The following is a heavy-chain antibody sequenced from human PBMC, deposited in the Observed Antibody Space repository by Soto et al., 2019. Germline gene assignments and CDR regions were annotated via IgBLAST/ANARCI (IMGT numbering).Heavy chain of an antibody. D-gene: IGHD6-19*01. V-gene: IGHV4-39*01. CDR2: IYYSGST. CDR3: ARQGAVAGPQDY. J-gene: IGHJ4*02. CDR1: GGSISSSSYY. Sequence: PSETLSLTCTVSGGSISSSSYYWGWIRQPPGKGLEWIGSIYYSGSTYYNPSLKSRVTISVDTSKNQFSLKLGSVTAADTAVYYCARQGAVAGPQDYWGQGTLVTVSS.